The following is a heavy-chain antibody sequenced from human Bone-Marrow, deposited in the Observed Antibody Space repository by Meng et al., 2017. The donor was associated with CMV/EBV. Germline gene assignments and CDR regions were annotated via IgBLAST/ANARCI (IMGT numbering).Heavy chain of an antibody. CDR1: GGTFSSYA. J-gene: IGHJ6*01. CDR3: ARDGAPSYCSRTSCYGLFGDYYYGMDV. CDR2: INPSGGST. Sequence: ASVKVSCKASGGTFSSYAISWVRQAPGQGLEWMGIINPSGGSTRYAQKFQGRVTMTRDTSTNTVYMELSSLTSEDTAVYYCARDGAPSYCSRTSCYGLFGDYYYGMDVWGQGTTVTGSS. V-gene: IGHV1-46*01. D-gene: IGHD2-2*01.